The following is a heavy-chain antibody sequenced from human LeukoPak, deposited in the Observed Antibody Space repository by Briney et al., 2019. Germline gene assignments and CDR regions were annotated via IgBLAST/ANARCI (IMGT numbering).Heavy chain of an antibody. Sequence: SETLSLTCTVSGGSISSYYWNWIRQPPGKGLEWIGYIYYSGSTNYNPSLKSRVTISVDTSKNQFSLKLSSVTAADTAVYYCARASGSGSYYFGYWGQGTLVTVSS. D-gene: IGHD3-10*01. V-gene: IGHV4-59*01. CDR1: GGSISSYY. CDR3: ARASGSGSYYFGY. CDR2: IYYSGST. J-gene: IGHJ4*02.